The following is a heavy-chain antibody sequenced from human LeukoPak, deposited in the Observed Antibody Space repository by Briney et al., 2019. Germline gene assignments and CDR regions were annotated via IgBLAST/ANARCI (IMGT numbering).Heavy chain of an antibody. J-gene: IGHJ4*02. CDR1: GFTVSSNY. CDR3: ASGSFQYFDY. V-gene: IGHV3-21*01. CDR2: ISSSSSYI. D-gene: IGHD1-26*01. Sequence: GGSLRLSCAASGFTVSSNYMNWVRQAPGKGLEWVSSISSSSSYIYYADSAKGRFTISRDNAKNSLYLQMNSLRAEDTAVYYCASGSFQYFDYWGQGTLVTVSS.